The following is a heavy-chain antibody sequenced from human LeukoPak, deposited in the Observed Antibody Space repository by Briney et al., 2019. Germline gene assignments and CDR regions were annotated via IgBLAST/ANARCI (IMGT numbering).Heavy chain of an antibody. J-gene: IGHJ4*02. CDR3: ARMDSGSFLDY. Sequence: ASVKVSCKASGYTFTSYGISWVRQAPGQGLEWMGRINPNSGGTNYAQKFQGRVTMTRDTSISTAYMELSRLRSDDTAVYYCARMDSGSFLDYWGQGTLVTVS. D-gene: IGHD1-26*01. CDR2: INPNSGGT. CDR1: GYTFTSYG. V-gene: IGHV1-2*06.